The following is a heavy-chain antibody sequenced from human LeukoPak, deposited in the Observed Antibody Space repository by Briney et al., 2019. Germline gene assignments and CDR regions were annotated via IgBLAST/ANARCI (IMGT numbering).Heavy chain of an antibody. CDR2: ISNDGSDK. CDR3: AKGTVIVGYYFDS. D-gene: IGHD3-22*01. Sequence: GGSLRLSRAASGFTFSSYGIHWVRQAPGKGLEGVAVISNDGSDKSYADSVKGRFTISRDNSKNTLYLQMNSLRAEDTAVYFCAKGTVIVGYYFDSWGQGTLVTVSS. V-gene: IGHV3-30*18. J-gene: IGHJ4*02. CDR1: GFTFSSYG.